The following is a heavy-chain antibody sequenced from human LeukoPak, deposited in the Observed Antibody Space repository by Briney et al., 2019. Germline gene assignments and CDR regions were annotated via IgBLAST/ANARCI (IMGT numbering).Heavy chain of an antibody. CDR2: IYPGDSDT. CDR3: ARHVNIAAAGDNWFDP. Sequence: GESLKISCKGSGYSFTSYWIGWVRQMPGKGLEWMGIIYPGDSDTRYSPSSQGQITISADKSISTAYLQWSSLKASDTAMYYCARHVNIAAAGDNWFDPWGQGTLVTVS. V-gene: IGHV5-51*01. CDR1: GYSFTSYW. D-gene: IGHD6-13*01. J-gene: IGHJ5*02.